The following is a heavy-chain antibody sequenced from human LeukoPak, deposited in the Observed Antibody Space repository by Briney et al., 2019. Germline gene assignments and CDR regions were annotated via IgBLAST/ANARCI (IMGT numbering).Heavy chain of an antibody. CDR2: ISYDGSNE. Sequence: HPGRSLRLSCAASGFTFSSYAMHWVRQAPGKGLEWVAVISYDGSNEYYADSVKGRFTISRDNAKNTLYLQMNSLRAEDTAVYYCASGYCSGGSCYSDYFDYWGQGTLVTVSS. D-gene: IGHD2-15*01. CDR3: ASGYCSGGSCYSDYFDY. J-gene: IGHJ4*02. CDR1: GFTFSSYA. V-gene: IGHV3-30-3*01.